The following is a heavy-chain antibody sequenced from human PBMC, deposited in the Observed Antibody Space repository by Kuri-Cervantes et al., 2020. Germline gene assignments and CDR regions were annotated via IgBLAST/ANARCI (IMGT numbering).Heavy chain of an antibody. CDR1: GGSMSSYY. V-gene: IGHV4-4*07. J-gene: IGHJ6*03. Sequence: GSLRLSCTVSGGSMSSYYWSWIRQPAGQGLEWIGRIYTSGSTNYNPSLKSRVTISVEKSKNQFSLILRSVTAADTAIYYCAREGYFASGSYYPKYYFYMDVWGKGTTVTVSS. D-gene: IGHD3-10*01. CDR2: IYTSGST. CDR3: AREGYFASGSYYPKYYFYMDV.